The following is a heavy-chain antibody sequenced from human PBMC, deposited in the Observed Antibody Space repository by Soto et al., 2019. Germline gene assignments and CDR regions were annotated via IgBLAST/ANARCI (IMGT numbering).Heavy chain of an antibody. CDR1: GFTFSSYS. CDR2: ISSSSSYI. V-gene: IGHV3-21*01. D-gene: IGHD3-22*01. Sequence: PGGSLRLSCAASGFTFSSYSMNWVRQAPGKGLEWVSSISSSSSYIYYADSVKGRFTISRDNAKNSLYLQMNSLRAEDTAVYYCARDTYDSSGTYGMDVWGQGNTVTVSS. J-gene: IGHJ6*02. CDR3: ARDTYDSSGTYGMDV.